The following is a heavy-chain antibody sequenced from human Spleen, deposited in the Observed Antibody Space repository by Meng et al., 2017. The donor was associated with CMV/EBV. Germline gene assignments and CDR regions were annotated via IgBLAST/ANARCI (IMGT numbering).Heavy chain of an antibody. Sequence: VAGASIPHGGYSWSWIRQPPAGGLEWIGFIYLSGVTYYDPSLKGRITISVDASKRQFFLKLNSVTAADTAVYYCAKTDSREGGFDSWGQGTLVTVSS. CDR3: AKTDSREGGFDS. V-gene: IGHV4-31*02. CDR2: IYLSGVT. CDR1: GASIPHGGYS. J-gene: IGHJ4*02. D-gene: IGHD1-1*01.